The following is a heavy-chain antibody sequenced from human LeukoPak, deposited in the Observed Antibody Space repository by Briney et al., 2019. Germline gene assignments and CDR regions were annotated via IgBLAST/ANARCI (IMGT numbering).Heavy chain of an antibody. CDR1: GFTFSNAW. D-gene: IGHD3-10*01. V-gene: IGHV3-15*01. J-gene: IGHJ4*02. Sequence: GGSLRLSCAASGFTFSNAWMSWVRQAPGKGLEWVGRIKSKTDGGTTDYAAPVKGRFTISRDDSKNTLYLQMNSLKTEDTAAYYCTTAEGSGSYYFDYWGQGTLVTVSS. CDR2: IKSKTDGGTT. CDR3: TTAEGSGSYYFDY.